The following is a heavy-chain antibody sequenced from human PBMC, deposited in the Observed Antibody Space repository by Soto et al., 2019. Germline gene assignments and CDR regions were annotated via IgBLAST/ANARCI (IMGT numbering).Heavy chain of an antibody. CDR3: ARDGPVYCSGGSCYRVDY. CDR1: GFTFSSYS. CDR2: ISSSSSYI. D-gene: IGHD2-15*01. V-gene: IGHV3-21*01. Sequence: EVQLVESGGGLVKPGGSLRLSCAASGFTFSSYSMNWVRQAPGKGLEWVSSISSSSSYIYYADSVKGRFTVSRDNAKNSLYLQMNSLRAEDTAVYYCARDGPVYCSGGSCYRVDYWGQGTLVTVSS. J-gene: IGHJ4*02.